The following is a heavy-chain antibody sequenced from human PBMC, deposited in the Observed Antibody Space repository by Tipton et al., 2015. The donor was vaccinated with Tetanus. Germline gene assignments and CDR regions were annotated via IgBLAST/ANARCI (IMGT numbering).Heavy chain of an antibody. J-gene: IGHJ3*02. CDR2: IYYSGST. D-gene: IGHD1-26*01. Sequence: TLSLTCTVSGGSISGSPYFWNWIRQQPGKGPEWIGYIYYSGSTYYNPSLKSRVTISVDTSKNQFSLKMNSVTAADTAVYYCARDRHPYRISGALRGNDALDIWGPGALVTVSS. CDR1: GGSISGSPYF. CDR3: ARDRHPYRISGALRGNDALDI. V-gene: IGHV4-31*03.